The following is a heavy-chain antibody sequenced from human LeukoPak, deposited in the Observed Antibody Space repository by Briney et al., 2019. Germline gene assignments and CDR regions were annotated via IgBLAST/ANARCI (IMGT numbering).Heavy chain of an antibody. CDR2: IYYSGST. CDR3: ARELGSKDAFDI. V-gene: IGHV4-61*08. Sequence: SETLSLTCTVSGGSISSGGYYWSWIRQHPGKGLEWLGSIYYSGSTNYNPALKSRVTISVDTSKNQFSLKLNSVTSADTAVYYCARELGSKDAFDIWGQGTMVTVSS. J-gene: IGHJ3*02. CDR1: GGSISSGGYY. D-gene: IGHD6-13*01.